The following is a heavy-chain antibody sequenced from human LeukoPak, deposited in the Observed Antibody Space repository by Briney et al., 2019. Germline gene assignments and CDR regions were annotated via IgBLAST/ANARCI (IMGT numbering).Heavy chain of an antibody. V-gene: IGHV4-59*01. CDR3: ARRRGANWFDP. CDR2: IYYSGST. Sequence: SETLSLTCTVSGGSLSSYYWSWLRQPPGKGLEWIGYIYYSGSTNYIPSLKSRVTISVYTSKNQFSLKLSSVTAADTAVYYCARRRGANWFDPWGQGTLVTVSS. D-gene: IGHD1-26*01. CDR1: GGSLSSYY. J-gene: IGHJ5*02.